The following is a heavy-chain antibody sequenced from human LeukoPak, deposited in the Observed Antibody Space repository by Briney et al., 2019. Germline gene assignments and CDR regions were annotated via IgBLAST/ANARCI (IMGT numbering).Heavy chain of an antibody. V-gene: IGHV3-30-3*01. CDR2: ISYDGSNK. J-gene: IGHJ4*02. D-gene: IGHD6-19*01. CDR3: ARQTRIAVAGTTDY. CDR1: GFTFSSYA. Sequence: PGRSLRLSCAASGFTFSSYAMHWVRQAPGKGLEWVAVISYDGSNKYYADSVKGRFTISRDNSKNTLYLQMNSLRAEDTAVYYCARQTRIAVAGTTDYWGQGTLVTVSS.